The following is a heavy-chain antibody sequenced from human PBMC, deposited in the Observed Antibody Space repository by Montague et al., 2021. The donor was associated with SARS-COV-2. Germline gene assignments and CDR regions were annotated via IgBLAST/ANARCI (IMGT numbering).Heavy chain of an antibody. Sequence: SETLSLTCTVSGGSISSSSYYWGWNRQRPGKGLEWIGSIYYSGSTYYNPSRKSRVTISVDTSKNQFSLKLSSVTAADTAVYYCARVGRQQLVRLYGMDVWGQGTTVTVSS. CDR1: GGSISSSSYY. J-gene: IGHJ6*02. CDR2: IYYSGST. CDR3: ARVGRQQLVRLYGMDV. D-gene: IGHD6-13*01. V-gene: IGHV4-39*07.